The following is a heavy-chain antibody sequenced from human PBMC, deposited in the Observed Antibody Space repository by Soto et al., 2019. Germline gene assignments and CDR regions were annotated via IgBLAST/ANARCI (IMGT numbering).Heavy chain of an antibody. D-gene: IGHD2-21*02. CDR3: ATFRVAYCGGDCYSPYFDY. CDR1: GGSFSGYY. J-gene: IGHJ4*02. Sequence: SETLSLTCAVYGGSFSGYYWSWIRQPPGKGLEWIGEINHSGSTNYNPSLKSRVTISVDTSKNQFSLKLSSVTAADTAVYYCATFRVAYCGGDCYSPYFDYWGQGTLVTVSS. CDR2: INHSGST. V-gene: IGHV4-34*01.